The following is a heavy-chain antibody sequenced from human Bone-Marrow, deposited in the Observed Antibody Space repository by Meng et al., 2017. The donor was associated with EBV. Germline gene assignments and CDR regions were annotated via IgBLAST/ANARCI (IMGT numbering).Heavy chain of an antibody. Sequence: GQLKHAESLPATCPVLGDAIGSFSCWDCIRQPPGRGLEWIGSVHYPGSTYYSPSLKSRVTVSVDTSKNQFSLRLTSVTSADTAVYYCARPFPSWQSPRLDPFGAWGQGTLVTVSS. CDR1: GDAIGSFSC. CDR2: VHYPGST. CDR3: ARPFPSWQSPRLDPFGA. V-gene: IGHV4-39*01. J-gene: IGHJ5*02. D-gene: IGHD6-19*01.